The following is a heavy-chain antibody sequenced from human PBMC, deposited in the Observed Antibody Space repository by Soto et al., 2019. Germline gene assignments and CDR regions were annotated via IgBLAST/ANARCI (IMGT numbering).Heavy chain of an antibody. CDR2: ISGSGGST. J-gene: IGHJ4*02. CDR1: GFTFSSYA. CDR3: AKGVRYTGGTYFFDY. Sequence: EVQLLESGGGLVQPGGSLRLSCAASGFTFSSYAMSSVRQAPGKGLEWVSGISGSGGSTYYADSVKGRFTISRDNSKNTLYLQMNSLRAEDTAVYYCAKGVRYTGGTYFFDYWGQGTLVTVSS. D-gene: IGHD1-26*01. V-gene: IGHV3-23*01.